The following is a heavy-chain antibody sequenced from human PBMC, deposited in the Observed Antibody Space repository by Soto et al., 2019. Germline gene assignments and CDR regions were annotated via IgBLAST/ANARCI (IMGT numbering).Heavy chain of an antibody. CDR3: ANLAVAGSFDY. CDR1: GGSISSYY. D-gene: IGHD6-19*01. J-gene: IGHJ4*02. V-gene: IGHV4-59*01. Sequence: TLSLTCTVSGGSISSYYWSWIRQPPGKGLEWIGYIYYSGSTNYNPSLKSRVTISVDTSKNQFSLKLSSVTAADTAVYYCANLAVAGSFDYWGQGTLVTVSS. CDR2: IYYSGST.